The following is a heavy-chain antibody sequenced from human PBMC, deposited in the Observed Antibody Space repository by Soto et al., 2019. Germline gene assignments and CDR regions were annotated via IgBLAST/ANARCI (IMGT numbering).Heavy chain of an antibody. V-gene: IGHV3-23*01. CDR3: AKDGKQWLVGVYYYGMDV. D-gene: IGHD6-19*01. J-gene: IGHJ6*02. CDR2: ISGSGGST. Sequence: EVQLLESGGGLVQPGGSLRLSCAASGFTFSSYAMSWVRQAPGKGLEWVSAISGSGGSTYYADSVKGRFTISRDNSKNTLYLQMNSLRAEDTAVYYCAKDGKQWLVGVYYYGMDVWGQGTTVTVSS. CDR1: GFTFSSYA.